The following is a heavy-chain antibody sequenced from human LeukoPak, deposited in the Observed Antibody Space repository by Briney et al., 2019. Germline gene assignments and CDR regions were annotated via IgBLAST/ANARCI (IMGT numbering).Heavy chain of an antibody. CDR2: IKQDGSEK. D-gene: IGHD6-13*01. CDR3: ARDLRAHSSWPGAFDI. CDR1: GFNFGEFW. Sequence: PGGSLRLSCVASGFNFGEFWMAWVRQTPGKGLEWVANIKQDGSEKYYVDSVKGRFTISRDNAKNSLYLQMNSLRAEDTAVYYCARDLRAHSSWPGAFDIWGQGTMVTVSS. V-gene: IGHV3-7*01. J-gene: IGHJ3*02.